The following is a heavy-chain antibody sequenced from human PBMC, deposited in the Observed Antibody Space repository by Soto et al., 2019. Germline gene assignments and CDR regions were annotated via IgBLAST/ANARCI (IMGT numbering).Heavy chain of an antibody. D-gene: IGHD1-26*01. J-gene: IGHJ4*02. CDR3: AFRELLGGYFDY. Sequence: SVKVSCKASGGTFSSYAISWVRQAPGQGLEWMGGVIPIFGTANYAQKFQGRVTITADKSTSTAYMELSSLRSEDTAVYYCAFRELLGGYFDYWGQGTLVTVSS. CDR2: VIPIFGTA. CDR1: GGTFSSYA. V-gene: IGHV1-69*06.